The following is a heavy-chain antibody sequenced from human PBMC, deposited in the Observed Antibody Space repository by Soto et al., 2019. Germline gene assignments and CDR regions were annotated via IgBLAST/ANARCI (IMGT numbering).Heavy chain of an antibody. J-gene: IGHJ4*02. CDR1: GFTFSDYY. CDR3: ARVPGYSSSYFDY. CDR2: ISSSSSYT. V-gene: IGHV3-11*06. D-gene: IGHD6-6*01. Sequence: GGSLRLSCAASGFTFSDYYMSWIRQAPGKGLEWVSYISSSSSYTNYADSVKGRFTISRDNAKNSLYLQMNSLRAEDTAVYYCARVPGYSSSYFDYWGQGTLVTVSS.